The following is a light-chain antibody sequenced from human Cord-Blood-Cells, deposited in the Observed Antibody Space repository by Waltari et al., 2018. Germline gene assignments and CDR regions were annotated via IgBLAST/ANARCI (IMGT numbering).Light chain of an antibody. Sequence: QSALNQPLSVSRSPGQSVTISCTGTSSDVGGYNYVSWYQQHPGKAPKLMIYDVSKRPSGVPDRFSGSKSGNTASLTISGLQAEDEADYYCCSYAGSYTLVFGGGTKLTVL. V-gene: IGLV2-11*01. CDR2: DVS. CDR3: CSYAGSYTLV. CDR1: SSDVGGYNY. J-gene: IGLJ2*01.